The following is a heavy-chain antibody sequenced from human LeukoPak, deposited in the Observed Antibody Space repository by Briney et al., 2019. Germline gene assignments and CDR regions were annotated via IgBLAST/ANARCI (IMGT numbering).Heavy chain of an antibody. Sequence: GGSLRLSCAASGFTFSTYAMHWVRQAPGKGLEWVAVISYDGINQYYADSVKSRFTISRDNSKNTLYLQMDSLRAEDAAVYYCARDNYGFDFWGQGTMVTVSS. J-gene: IGHJ3*01. D-gene: IGHD4-17*01. V-gene: IGHV3-30-3*01. CDR1: GFTFSTYA. CDR2: ISYDGINQ. CDR3: ARDNYGFDF.